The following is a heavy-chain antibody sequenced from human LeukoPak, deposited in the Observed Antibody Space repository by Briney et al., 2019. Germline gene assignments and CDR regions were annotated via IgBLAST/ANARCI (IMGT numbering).Heavy chain of an antibody. V-gene: IGHV1-8*01. D-gene: IGHD3-22*01. CDR1: GYTFTSYD. Sequence: ASVKVSCKASGYTFTSYDINWVRQATGQGLEWMGWMNPNSGNTGYAQKFQGRVTMTEDTSTDTAYMELSSLRSEDTAVYYCATDYYDSSGYCDYWGQGTLVTVSS. CDR3: ATDYYDSSGYCDY. CDR2: MNPNSGNT. J-gene: IGHJ4*02.